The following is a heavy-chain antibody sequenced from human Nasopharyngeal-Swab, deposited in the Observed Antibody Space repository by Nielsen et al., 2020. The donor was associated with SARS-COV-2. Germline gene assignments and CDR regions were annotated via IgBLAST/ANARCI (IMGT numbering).Heavy chain of an antibody. CDR2: IYPGDSDT. D-gene: IGHD5-18*01. CDR3: ARPVDTAMVTLGY. J-gene: IGHJ4*02. V-gene: IGHV5-51*01. Sequence: VRQMPGKGLEWMGIIYPGDSDTRYSPSFQGQVTISADKSISTAYLQWSSLKASDTAMYYCARPVDTAMVTLGYWGQGTLATVSS.